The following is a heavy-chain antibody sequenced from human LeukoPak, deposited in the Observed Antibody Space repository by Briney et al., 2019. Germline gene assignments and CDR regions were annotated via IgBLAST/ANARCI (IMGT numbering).Heavy chain of an antibody. CDR3: ARAQRRITIFGVPLHWFDP. J-gene: IGHJ5*02. CDR1: GYTFTGYY. Sequence: GASVKVSCKASGYTFTGYYMHWVRQAPGQGLEWMGWINPNSGGTNYAQKFQGRVTMTRDTSISTAYMELSSLRSEDTAVYYCARAQRRITIFGVPLHWFDPWGQGTLVTVSS. V-gene: IGHV1-2*02. D-gene: IGHD3-3*01. CDR2: INPNSGGT.